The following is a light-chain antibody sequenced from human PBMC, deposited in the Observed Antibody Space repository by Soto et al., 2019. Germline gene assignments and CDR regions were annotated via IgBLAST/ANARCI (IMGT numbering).Light chain of an antibody. CDR1: SSNIGAGYD. CDR3: SSYTSSSTYVV. CDR2: GNS. V-gene: IGLV1-40*01. Sequence: QSVLTQPPSVSAAPGQRVTLSCTGSSSNIGAGYDVHWYQQLPGTAPKLLIYGNSNRPSGVPDRFSGSKSGTSASLAITGLQAEDEADYYCSSYTSSSTYVVFGGGTKLTVL. J-gene: IGLJ2*01.